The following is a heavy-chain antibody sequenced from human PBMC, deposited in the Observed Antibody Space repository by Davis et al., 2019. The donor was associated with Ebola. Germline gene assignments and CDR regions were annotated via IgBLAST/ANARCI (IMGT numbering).Heavy chain of an antibody. V-gene: IGHV2-26*01. J-gene: IGHJ6*02. D-gene: IGHD6-13*01. CDR1: GFSLSTSGVG. Sequence: SGPTLVKPTQTLTLTCTFSGFSLSTSGVGVSWIRQPPGKALEWLAHIFSNDEKSYSTSLKSRLTISKDTSKSQVVLTMTNMDPVDTATYYCARIGDIAAAGTLIYYYYGMDVWGQGTTVTVSS. CDR2: IFSNDEK. CDR3: ARIGDIAAAGTLIYYYYGMDV.